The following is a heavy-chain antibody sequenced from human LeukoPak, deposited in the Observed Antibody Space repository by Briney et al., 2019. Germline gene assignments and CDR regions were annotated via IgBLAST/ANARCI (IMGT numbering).Heavy chain of an antibody. D-gene: IGHD2-8*01. V-gene: IGHV4-34*01. CDR2: INHSGST. CDR3: ARHNGYYYYYYMDV. Sequence: SETLSLTCAVYGGSFSGYYWSWIRQPPGKGLEWIGEINHSGSTNYNPSLKSRVTISADTSKNQFSLKLSSVTAADTAVYYCARHNGYYYYYYMDVWGKGTTVTISS. J-gene: IGHJ6*03. CDR1: GGSFSGYY.